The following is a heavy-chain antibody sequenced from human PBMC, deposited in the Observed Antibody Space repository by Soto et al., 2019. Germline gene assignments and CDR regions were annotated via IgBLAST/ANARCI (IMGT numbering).Heavy chain of an antibody. CDR3: AATLDWGSYDFGGYPS. Sequence: GASVKLSWEGCGFRFGRCAVQWVRQARGQGLEWIGWIVAASGKTDYSQIFQERVTITRDMSTSTAYMELSSLSSEDTAVYYCAATLDWGSYDFGGYPSWGQGTLVTVSS. CDR2: IVAASGKT. D-gene: IGHD3-22*01. J-gene: IGHJ4*02. V-gene: IGHV1-58*01. CDR1: GFRFGRCA.